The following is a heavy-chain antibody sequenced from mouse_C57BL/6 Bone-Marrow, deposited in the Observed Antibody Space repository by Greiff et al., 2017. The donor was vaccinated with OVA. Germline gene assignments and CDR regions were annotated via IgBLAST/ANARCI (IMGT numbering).Heavy chain of an antibody. D-gene: IGHD1-2*01. CDR1: GFTFSDFY. CDR2: SRNKANDYTT. Sequence: EVNVVESGGGLVQSGRSLRLSCATSGFTFSDFYMEWVRQAPGKGLEWIAASRNKANDYTTEYSASVKGRFIVSRDTSQSILYLQMNALRAEDTAIYYCARDSLYGPYYAMDYWGQGTSVTVSS. V-gene: IGHV7-1*01. CDR3: ARDSLYGPYYAMDY. J-gene: IGHJ4*01.